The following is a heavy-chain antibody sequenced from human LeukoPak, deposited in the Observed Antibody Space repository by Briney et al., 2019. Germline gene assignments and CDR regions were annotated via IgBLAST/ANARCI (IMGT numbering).Heavy chain of an antibody. Sequence: SETLSLTCAVYGGPFRGYYWSWIRQPPGKGLEWIGEINQSGSTNYNPSLKSRVTISVDTSNTQFSLKLSSVTAADTAVYYCARGLRWYYYGSGRSYYFDYWGQGTLVTVSS. D-gene: IGHD3-10*01. CDR3: ARGLRWYYYGSGRSYYFDY. CDR2: INQSGST. V-gene: IGHV4-34*01. J-gene: IGHJ4*02. CDR1: GGPFRGYY.